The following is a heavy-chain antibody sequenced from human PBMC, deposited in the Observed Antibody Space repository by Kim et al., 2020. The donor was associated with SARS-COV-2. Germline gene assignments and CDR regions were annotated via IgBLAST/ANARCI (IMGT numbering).Heavy chain of an antibody. V-gene: IGHV3-48*02. D-gene: IGHD3-22*01. J-gene: IGHJ4*02. CDR3: ARDPAYYYDSSGYSRTGKIDY. Sequence: GGSLRLSCAASGFTFSSYSMNWVRQAPGKGLEWVSYISSSSSTIYYADSVKGRFTISRDNAKNSLYLQMNSLRDEDTAVYYCARDPAYYYDSSGYSRTGKIDYWGQGTLVTVSS. CDR1: GFTFSSYS. CDR2: ISSSSSTI.